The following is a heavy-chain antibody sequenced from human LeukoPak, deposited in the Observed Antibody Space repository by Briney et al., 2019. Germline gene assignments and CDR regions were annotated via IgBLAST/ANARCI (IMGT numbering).Heavy chain of an antibody. CDR3: ARDGRNYYDSSGYYYDFDY. CDR1: GFTFSDYY. V-gene: IGHV3-11*01. Sequence: GGSLRLSCAASGFTFSDYYMSWIRQAPGKGLEWVSYISSSGSTIYYADSVKGRFTISRDNAKNSLYLQMNSLRAEDTAVYYCARDGRNYYDSSGYYYDFDYWGQGTLVTVSS. J-gene: IGHJ4*02. D-gene: IGHD3-22*01. CDR2: ISSSGSTI.